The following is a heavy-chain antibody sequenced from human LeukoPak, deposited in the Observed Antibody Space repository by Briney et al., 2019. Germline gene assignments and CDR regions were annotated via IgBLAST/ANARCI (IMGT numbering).Heavy chain of an antibody. J-gene: IGHJ6*02. CDR3: AKGGTTVVTAYYYYGMDV. CDR2: TQTGGTI. CDR1: GFGVSVNY. V-gene: IGHV3-66*02. D-gene: IGHD4-23*01. Sequence: GGSLRLSCAASGFGVSVNYMSWVRQAPGKGLEWLSCITQTGGTIYYADSVKGRFTISRDNSKNTLYLQMNSLRAEDTAVYYCAKGGTTVVTAYYYYGMDVWGQGTTVTVSS.